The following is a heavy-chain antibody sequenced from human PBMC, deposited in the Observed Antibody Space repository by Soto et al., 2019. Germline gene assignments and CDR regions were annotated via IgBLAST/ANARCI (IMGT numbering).Heavy chain of an antibody. CDR3: ARDLMGIAVALNWFDP. CDR1: GFTFSDYY. CDR2: ISSSGSTI. V-gene: IGHV3-11*01. D-gene: IGHD6-19*01. Sequence: GGSLRLSCAASGFTFSDYYMSWIRQAPGKGLEWVSYISSSGSTICYADSVKGRFTISRDNAKNSLYLQMNSLRAEDTAVYYCARDLMGIAVALNWFDPWGQGTLVTVSS. J-gene: IGHJ5*02.